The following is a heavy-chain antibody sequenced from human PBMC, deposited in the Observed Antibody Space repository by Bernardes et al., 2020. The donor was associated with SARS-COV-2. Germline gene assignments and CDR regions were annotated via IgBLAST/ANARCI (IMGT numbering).Heavy chain of an antibody. V-gene: IGHV4-59*01. CDR3: AKDDDRPLFGAPGFDS. J-gene: IGHJ4*02. CDR1: GGSISSYH. D-gene: IGHD3-3*01. Sequence: SETLSLTCTVSGGSISSYHWSWIRQSPGKGLEWIGYIFYSGSTNYNSSLKSRVTISVDTSKNQFSLRLSSVTAADAAVYYCAKDDDRPLFGAPGFDSWGQGTLVTVSS. CDR2: IFYSGST.